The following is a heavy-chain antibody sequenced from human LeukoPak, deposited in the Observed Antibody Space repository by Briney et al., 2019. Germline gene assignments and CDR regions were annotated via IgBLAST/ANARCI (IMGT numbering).Heavy chain of an antibody. CDR2: IIPILGIA. CDR1: GGTFSSYA. Sequence: GSSVKVSCKASGGTFSSYAISWVRQAPGQGLEWMGRIIPILGIANYAQKFQGRVTTTADKSTSTAYMELSSLRSEDTAVYYCARENGYNSLLGYWGQGTLVTVSS. V-gene: IGHV1-69*04. J-gene: IGHJ4*02. D-gene: IGHD5-24*01. CDR3: ARENGYNSLLGY.